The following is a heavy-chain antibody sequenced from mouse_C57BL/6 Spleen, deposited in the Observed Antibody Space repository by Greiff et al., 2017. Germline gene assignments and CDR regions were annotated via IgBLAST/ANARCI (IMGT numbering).Heavy chain of an antibody. V-gene: IGHV1-54*01. CDR2: INPGSGGT. CDR1: GYAFTNYL. J-gene: IGHJ4*01. CDR3: ARNDSYGSRHGAIDY. D-gene: IGHD1-1*01. Sequence: VQLQESGAELVRPGTSVKVSCKASGYAFTNYLIEWVKQRPGQGLEWIGVINPGSGGTHYNEKFKGQATLTVDKSSSTAYMQLSSLTSEDSAVYFCARNDSYGSRHGAIDYWGQGTSVTVSA.